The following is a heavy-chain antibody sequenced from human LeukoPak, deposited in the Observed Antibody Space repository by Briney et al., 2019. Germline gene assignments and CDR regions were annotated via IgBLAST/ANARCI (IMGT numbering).Heavy chain of an antibody. Sequence: GGSLRLSCAASGFTFSSYAMSWVRQAPGKGLEWVSSISGGSTYYADSRKGRFTISRDNSKNTLHLQMNSLRAEDTAVYYCARERGIGSSWYNWFDPWGQGTLVTVSS. CDR3: ARERGIGSSWYNWFDP. J-gene: IGHJ5*02. D-gene: IGHD6-13*01. V-gene: IGHV3-38-3*01. CDR1: GFTFSSYA. CDR2: ISGGST.